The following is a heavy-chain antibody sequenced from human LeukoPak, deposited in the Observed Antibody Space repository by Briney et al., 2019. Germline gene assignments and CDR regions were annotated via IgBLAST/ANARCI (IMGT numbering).Heavy chain of an antibody. CDR3: ARYVVVTAYFDY. D-gene: IGHD2-21*02. Sequence: SETLSLTCTVSGVSISSYYWSWIRQPPGKGLEWIGYIYYSGSTNYNPSLKSRVTISVDTSKNQFSLELSSVTAADTAVYYCARYVVVTAYFDYWGQGTLVTVSS. J-gene: IGHJ4*02. V-gene: IGHV4-59*01. CDR2: IYYSGST. CDR1: GVSISSYY.